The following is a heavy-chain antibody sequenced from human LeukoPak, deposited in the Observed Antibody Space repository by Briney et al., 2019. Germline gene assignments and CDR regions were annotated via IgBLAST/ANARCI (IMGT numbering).Heavy chain of an antibody. CDR3: ARESRGYCSSTSCYGVDGFDP. CDR1: GFSVSNYY. CDR2: IKQDGSEK. V-gene: IGHV3-7*01. J-gene: IGHJ5*02. Sequence: GGSLRLSCAGSGFSVSNYYMSWVRQAPGKGLEWVANIKQDGSEKYYVDSVKGRFTISRDNAKNSLYLQMNSLRAEDTAVYYCARESRGYCSSTSCYGVDGFDPWGQGTLVTVSS. D-gene: IGHD2-2*01.